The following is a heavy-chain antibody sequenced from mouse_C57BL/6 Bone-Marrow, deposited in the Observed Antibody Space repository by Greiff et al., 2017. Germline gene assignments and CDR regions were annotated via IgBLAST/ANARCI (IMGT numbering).Heavy chain of an antibody. D-gene: IGHD4-1*01. J-gene: IGHJ4*01. V-gene: IGHV5-17*01. CDR1: GFTFSDYG. CDR2: ISSGSSTI. Sequence: EVMLVESGGGLVKPGGSLKLSCAASGFTFSDYGMHWVRQAPEKGLEWVAYISSGSSTIYYADTVKGRFTISRDNAKNTLFLQMTSLRSEDTAMFYCATHWEGYAMDYWGQGTSVTVSS. CDR3: ATHWEGYAMDY.